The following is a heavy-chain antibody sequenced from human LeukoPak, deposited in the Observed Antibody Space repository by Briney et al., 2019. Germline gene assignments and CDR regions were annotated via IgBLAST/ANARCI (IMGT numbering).Heavy chain of an antibody. J-gene: IGHJ4*02. V-gene: IGHV1-69*04. Sequence: SVNVSCKASGGTFSSYAISWVRQAPGQGLEWMGRIIPILGIANYAQKFQGRVTITADKSTSTAYMELSSLRSEDTAVYYCARSKYGSGFIPPKELDYWGQGTLVTVSS. D-gene: IGHD3-10*01. CDR2: IIPILGIA. CDR3: ARSKYGSGFIPPKELDY. CDR1: GGTFSSYA.